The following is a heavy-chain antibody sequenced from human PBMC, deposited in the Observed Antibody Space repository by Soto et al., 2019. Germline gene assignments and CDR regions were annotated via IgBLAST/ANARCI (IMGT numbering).Heavy chain of an antibody. J-gene: IGHJ4*02. D-gene: IGHD3-3*01. CDR2: CSPDGTT. CDR3: SVSIFGVVHY. Sequence: GGSLRLSCAASGFSLRSQWMHWIRQTPGKGLEWVSRCSPDGTTVYADSVKGRFTISRDNAKNTVYLQMNSLRAEDTAMYYCSVSIFGVVHYWGQGTLVTVSS. CDR1: GFSLRSQW. V-gene: IGHV3-74*03.